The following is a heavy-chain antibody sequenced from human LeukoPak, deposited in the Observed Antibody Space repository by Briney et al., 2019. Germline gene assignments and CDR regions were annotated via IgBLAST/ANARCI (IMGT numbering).Heavy chain of an antibody. CDR2: IYYSGST. V-gene: IGHV4-59*01. CDR3: ARVRGGYTSSGSYYPYYLHY. Sequence: SETLSLTCTVPGGSISSYYWSWIRQPLGKGLELIGYIYYSGSTNYNPSLKSRVAISVDTSKNQFSLKLSSVTAADTAVYYCARVRGGYTSSGSYYPYYLHYWGQGTLVTVSS. CDR1: GGSISSYY. D-gene: IGHD3-10*01. J-gene: IGHJ4*02.